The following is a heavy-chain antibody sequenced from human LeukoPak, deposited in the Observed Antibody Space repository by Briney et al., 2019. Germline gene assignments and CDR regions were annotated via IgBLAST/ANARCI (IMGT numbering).Heavy chain of an antibody. J-gene: IGHJ3*02. Sequence: GGSLRLSCAASGFTFSTSAMHWVRQAPGKGLERVAVILYDGSNKYYGDSVKGRFTISRDNSKNTLYLQMNSLRAEDTAVYSCAKDPLNRSGFDGAFDIWGQGTMVTVSS. CDR3: AKDPLNRSGFDGAFDI. V-gene: IGHV3-30*18. CDR2: ILYDGSNK. CDR1: GFTFSTSA. D-gene: IGHD5-12*01.